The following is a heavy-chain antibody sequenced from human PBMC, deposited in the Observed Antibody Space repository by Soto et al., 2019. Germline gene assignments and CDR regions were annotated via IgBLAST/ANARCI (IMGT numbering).Heavy chain of an antibody. J-gene: IGHJ6*02. CDR3: AKSRSSGSYYSYYGMDV. V-gene: IGHV3-30*18. CDR1: GFTFSSYG. D-gene: IGHD3-10*01. CDR2: ISYDGSNK. Sequence: GGSLRLSCAASGFTFSSYGMHWVRQAPGKGLEWVAVISYDGSNKYYADSVKGRFTISRDNSKNTLYLQMNSLRAEDTAVYYCAKSRSSGSYYSYYGMDVWGQGTTVTVSS.